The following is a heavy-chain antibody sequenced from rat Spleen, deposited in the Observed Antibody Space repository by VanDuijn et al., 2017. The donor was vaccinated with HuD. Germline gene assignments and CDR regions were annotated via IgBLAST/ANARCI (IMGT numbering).Heavy chain of an antibody. D-gene: IGHD1-12*02. J-gene: IGHJ2*01. CDR1: GYSITSNY. Sequence: EVQLQESGPGLVKPSQSLSLTCSVTGYSITSNYWGWIRGFPGNEMEWMGYISYSGSTSYNQSLKSRISITRDTSKNQFFLHLNSVTTEDTATYYCARWRIDCSFYYGFDYWGQGVMVTVSS. CDR3: ARWRIDCSFYYGFDY. V-gene: IGHV3-1*01. CDR2: ISYSGST.